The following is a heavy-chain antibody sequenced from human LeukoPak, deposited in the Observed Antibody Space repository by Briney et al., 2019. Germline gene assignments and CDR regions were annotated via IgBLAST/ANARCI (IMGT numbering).Heavy chain of an antibody. J-gene: IGHJ4*02. CDR1: GYTFTGYY. Sequence: PGASVKVSCKASGYTFTGYYMHWVRQAPGQGLEWMGWINPNSGGTNYAQKFQGRVTMTRDTSISTAYMELSRLRSDDTAVYYCARDIGYCSGGSCSGGYYFDYWGQGTLVTVSS. CDR2: INPNSGGT. V-gene: IGHV1-2*02. D-gene: IGHD2-15*01. CDR3: ARDIGYCSGGSCSGGYYFDY.